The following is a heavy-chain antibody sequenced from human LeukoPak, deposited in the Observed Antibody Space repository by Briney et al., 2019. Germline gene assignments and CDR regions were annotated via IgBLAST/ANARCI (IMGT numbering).Heavy chain of an antibody. Sequence: GGSLRLSCAASGFTFSSYGMHWVRQAPGKGLEWVAFIRYDGSNKYYADSVKGRFTISRDNAKNSLYLQMSSLRAEDTAVYYCARGLTMVRGVITPADYWGQGTLVTVSS. D-gene: IGHD3-10*01. CDR1: GFTFSSYG. V-gene: IGHV3-30*02. J-gene: IGHJ4*02. CDR3: ARGLTMVRGVITPADY. CDR2: IRYDGSNK.